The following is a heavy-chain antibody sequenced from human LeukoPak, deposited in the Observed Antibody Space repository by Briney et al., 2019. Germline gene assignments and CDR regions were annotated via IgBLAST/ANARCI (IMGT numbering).Heavy chain of an antibody. CDR1: GFTFSSYA. Sequence: GGSLRLSCAAPGFTFSSYAMSWVRQAPGKGLEWVSAISGSGGSTYYADSVKGRFTISRDNSKNTLYLQMNSLRAEDTAVYYCAKDRGRYFDWLLFPFDYWGQGTLVTVSS. J-gene: IGHJ4*02. CDR3: AKDRGRYFDWLLFPFDY. D-gene: IGHD3-9*01. V-gene: IGHV3-23*01. CDR2: ISGSGGST.